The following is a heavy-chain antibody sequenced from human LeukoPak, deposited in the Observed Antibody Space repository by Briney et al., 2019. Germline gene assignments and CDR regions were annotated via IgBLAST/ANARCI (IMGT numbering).Heavy chain of an antibody. CDR3: ASGHHWNYPHCFDP. Sequence: KGSETLSLTCTVSGGSISSYYGSWMRQPPGKGLWWMVYIYDSGSTNYNSSLKSRVTITVDTSKNQFSLMLNSVTAAETAVYYCASGHHWNYPHCFDPWGQGTLVTVSS. D-gene: IGHD1-7*01. CDR2: IYDSGST. V-gene: IGHV4-59*01. CDR1: GGSISSYY. J-gene: IGHJ5*02.